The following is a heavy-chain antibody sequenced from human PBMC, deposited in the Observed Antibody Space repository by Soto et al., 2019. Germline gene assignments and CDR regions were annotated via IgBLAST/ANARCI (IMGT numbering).Heavy chain of an antibody. D-gene: IGHD7-27*01. V-gene: IGHV3-7*03. CDR2: IKQDGSEK. CDR3: ARAGTGRYYYYYYGMDV. CDR1: GFTFSSYW. Sequence: PGGSLRLSCAASGFTFSSYWMSWVRQAPGKGLEWVANIKQDGSEKYYVDSVKGRFTISRDNAKNSLYLQMNSLRAEDTAVYYCARAGTGRYYYYYYGMDVWGQGTTVTVSS. J-gene: IGHJ6*02.